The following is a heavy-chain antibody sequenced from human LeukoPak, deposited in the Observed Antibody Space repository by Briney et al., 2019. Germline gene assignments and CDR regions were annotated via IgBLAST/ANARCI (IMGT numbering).Heavy chain of an antibody. CDR1: GGSLSSYY. D-gene: IGHD5-24*01. V-gene: IGHV4-59*06. CDR2: IYYSGST. Sequence: SETLSLTCTVSGGSLSSYYWSWIRQHPGKGLEWIGYIYYSGSTYYNPSLKSRVTISVDTSKNQFSLKLSSVTAADTAVYYCARDRGGGYNSRGFDYWGQGTLVTVSS. CDR3: ARDRGGGYNSRGFDY. J-gene: IGHJ4*02.